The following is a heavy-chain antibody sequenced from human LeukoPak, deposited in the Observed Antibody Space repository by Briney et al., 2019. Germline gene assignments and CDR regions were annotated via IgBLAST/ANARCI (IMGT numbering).Heavy chain of an antibody. V-gene: IGHV3-69-1*01. CDR2: ISSSTI. CDR1: GFTVSSNY. D-gene: IGHD3-10*01. CDR3: ARSSITMVRGVLVY. J-gene: IGHJ4*02. Sequence: GGSLRLSCAASGFTVSSNYINWVRQAPGKGLEWVSYISSSTIYYADSVKGRFTISRDNAKNSLYLQMNSLRAEDTAVYYCARSSITMVRGVLVYWGQGTLVTVSS.